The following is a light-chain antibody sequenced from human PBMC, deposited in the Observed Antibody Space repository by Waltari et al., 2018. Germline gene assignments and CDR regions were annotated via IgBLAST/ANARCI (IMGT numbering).Light chain of an antibody. J-gene: IGLJ1*01. CDR3: SSYTTSSAPGV. CDR1: DSDVGAYDF. Sequence: QSALTQPASVSGSPGQSITISCSGTDSDVGAYDFVSWYQQHPGKAPHPIIYEVSKPRSGISIRFSASKSGHTAALTISGRQAEDEADYYCSSYTTSSAPGVFGTGTRVTVL. V-gene: IGLV2-14*01. CDR2: EVS.